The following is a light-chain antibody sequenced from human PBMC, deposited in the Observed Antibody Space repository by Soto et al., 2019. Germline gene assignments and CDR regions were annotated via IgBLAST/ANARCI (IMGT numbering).Light chain of an antibody. CDR2: GAS. CDR3: QQYNNWPIN. Sequence: EIVMTQSPANLSVSPGERATLSCRASQSVSSNLAWYQQKPGQAPRLLIYGASTRATGIPARFSGSGSGTEFTLTISSLQYEDFAVYYCQQYNNWPINFGPGTKVDI. V-gene: IGKV3-15*01. CDR1: QSVSSN. J-gene: IGKJ3*01.